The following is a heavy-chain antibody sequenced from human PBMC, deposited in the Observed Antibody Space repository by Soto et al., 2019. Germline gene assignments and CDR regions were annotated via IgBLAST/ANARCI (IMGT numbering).Heavy chain of an antibody. Sequence: PGGSLRLSCAASGFTFTRYSMNWVRQAPGKGLEWVSSISRTTNYIYYGDSMKGRFTISRDNARNSLYLEMNSLRAEDTAVYYCARESEDLPSNFDYWGQGPLGTVSS. CDR1: GFTFTRYS. CDR3: ARESEDLPSNFDY. V-gene: IGHV3-21*06. J-gene: IGHJ4*02. CDR2: ISRTTNYI.